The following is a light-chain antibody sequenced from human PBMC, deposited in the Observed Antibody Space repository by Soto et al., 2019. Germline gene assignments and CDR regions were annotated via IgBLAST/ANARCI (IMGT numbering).Light chain of an antibody. CDR2: EVT. CDR1: SDDVGGYNY. V-gene: IGLV2-14*03. J-gene: IGLJ2*01. Sequence: QSALTQPASVSGSPGQSITISCTGTSDDVGGYNYVSWYQQHSGKAPKLIIYEVTNRPSGVSNRFSGSKSGNTASLTISGLQAEDEADYYCSSYTSPTATVVFGGGTKLTV. CDR3: SSYTSPTATVV.